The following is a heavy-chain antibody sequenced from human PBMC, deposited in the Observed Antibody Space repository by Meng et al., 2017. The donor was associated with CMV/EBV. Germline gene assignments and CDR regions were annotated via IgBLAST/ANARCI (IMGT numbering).Heavy chain of an antibody. D-gene: IGHD2-15*01. CDR1: GFTFTSSA. J-gene: IGHJ6*02. CDR3: ARDCLDGVRGSCSYYYYYGMDV. Sequence: SVKVSCKASGFTFTSSAVQWVRQARGQRLEWIGWIVVGSGNTNYAQKFQERVTITRDMSTSTAYMELSSLRSEDTAVYYCARDCLDGVRGSCSYYYYYGMDVWGQGTTVTVSS. V-gene: IGHV1-58*01. CDR2: IVVGSGNT.